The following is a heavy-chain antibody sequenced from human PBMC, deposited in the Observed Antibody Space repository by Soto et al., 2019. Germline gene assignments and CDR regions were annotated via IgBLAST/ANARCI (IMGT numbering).Heavy chain of an antibody. D-gene: IGHD3-16*02. CDR1: GFTFSSYG. CDR2: IWYDGSNK. V-gene: IGHV3-33*01. CDR3: ARDYLPPGELSYQFDY. J-gene: IGHJ4*02. Sequence: QVQLVESGGGVVQPGRSLRLSCAASGFTFSSYGMHWVRQAPGKGLEWVAVIWYDGSNKYYADSVKGRFTISRDNSKNTLYLQMNSLRAEDTAVYYCARDYLPPGELSYQFDYWGQGTLVTVSS.